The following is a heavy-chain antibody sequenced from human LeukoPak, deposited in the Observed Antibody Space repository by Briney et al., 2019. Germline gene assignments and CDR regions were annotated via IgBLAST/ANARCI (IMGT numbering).Heavy chain of an antibody. Sequence: GASVKVSCKASGGTFSSYAISWVRQAPGQGLEWMGGIIPIFGTANYAQKFQGRVTITADESTSTAYMELSSLRSEDTAVYYCARGWGSTSCYGCWFDPWGQGTLVTVSS. J-gene: IGHJ5*02. V-gene: IGHV1-69*13. CDR2: IIPIFGTA. CDR1: GGTFSSYA. CDR3: ARGWGSTSCYGCWFDP. D-gene: IGHD2-2*01.